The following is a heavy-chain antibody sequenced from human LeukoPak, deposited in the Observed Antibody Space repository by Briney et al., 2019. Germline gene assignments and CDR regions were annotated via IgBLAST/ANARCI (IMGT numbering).Heavy chain of an antibody. J-gene: IGHJ5*02. Sequence: SETLSLTCAVYGGSFSGYYWSWIRQPPGKGLEWIGYIYYSGSTNYNPSLKSRVTISVDKSKNQFSLKLSSVTAADTAVYYCARATSSYDYVWGSYRPTWFDPWGQGTLVTVSS. CDR1: GGSFSGYY. D-gene: IGHD3-16*02. CDR2: IYYSGST. CDR3: ARATSSYDYVWGSYRPTWFDP. V-gene: IGHV4-59*08.